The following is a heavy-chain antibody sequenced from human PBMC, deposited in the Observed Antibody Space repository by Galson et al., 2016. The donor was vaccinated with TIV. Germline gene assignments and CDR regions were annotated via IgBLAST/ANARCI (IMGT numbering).Heavy chain of an antibody. CDR3: ARSPADPQYSYYYMDV. CDR1: RYNFASHW. V-gene: IGHV5-51*03. CDR2: IFPGDSDT. Sequence: QSGAEVKKPGESLKISCKGSRYNFASHWIGWVRQMPGKGPEWMGIIFPGDSDTRYSPSFQGQVTMSADRSISTAYLQWSALGASDTAMYFCARSPADPQYSYYYMDVWGKGTTVTVSS. J-gene: IGHJ6*03.